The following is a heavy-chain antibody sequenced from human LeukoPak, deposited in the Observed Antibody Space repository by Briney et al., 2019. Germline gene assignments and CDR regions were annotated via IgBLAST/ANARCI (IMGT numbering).Heavy chain of an antibody. CDR3: TRMTTGHDY. Sequence: SETLSLTCAVSGVSFNDYYWSWVRQTPGRGLEWIGGINHSGYTNDSPSLKSRVTLSIDTSRKQFSLNLRSVTVADTGIYYCTRMTTGHDYWGQGTLVTVSS. J-gene: IGHJ4*02. CDR2: INHSGYT. V-gene: IGHV4-34*01. D-gene: IGHD4-17*01. CDR1: GVSFNDYY.